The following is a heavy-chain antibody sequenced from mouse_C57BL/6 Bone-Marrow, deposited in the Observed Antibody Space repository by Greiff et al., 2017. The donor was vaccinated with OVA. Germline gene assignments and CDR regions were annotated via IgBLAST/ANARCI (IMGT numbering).Heavy chain of an antibody. J-gene: IGHJ4*01. CDR2: IWRGGST. Sequence: VQLQQSGPGLVQPSQSLSITCTVSGFSLTSYGVHWVRQSPGKGLEWLGVIWRGGSTDYNAAFMSRLSITKDNSKSPVFFKMNRLQADDTAIYYCAKGEDIYYDFYYAMDYWGQGTSVTVSS. CDR1: GFSLTSYG. CDR3: AKGEDIYYDFYYAMDY. D-gene: IGHD2-4*01. V-gene: IGHV2-5*01.